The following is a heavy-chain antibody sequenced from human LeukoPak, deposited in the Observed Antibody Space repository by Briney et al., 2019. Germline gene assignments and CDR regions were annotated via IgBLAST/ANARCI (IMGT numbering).Heavy chain of an antibody. V-gene: IGHV3-23*01. CDR3: EGTYYYDSSDDY. CDR1: GFTFSNYA. D-gene: IGHD3-22*01. J-gene: IGHJ4*02. CDR2: ISGSGGTT. Sequence: GGSLRLSCAPSGFTFSNYAMNWVRQAPGKGLEWVSAISGSGGTTSYADSVEGRFTISRDNSKNTLYLQMNSLRAEDTAVYYCEGTYYYDSSDDYWGQGTLVTVSS.